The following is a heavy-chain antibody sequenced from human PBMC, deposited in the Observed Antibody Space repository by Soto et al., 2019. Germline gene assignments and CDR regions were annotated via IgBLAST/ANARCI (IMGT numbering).Heavy chain of an antibody. V-gene: IGHV1-18*01. CDR2: ISAYNGNT. D-gene: IGHD2-2*01. CDR3: ASAPLLSAAMFDYGMDV. Sequence: QVQLVQSGAEVKKPGASVKVSCTASGYTFTSYGISWVRQAPGQGREWMGWISAYNGNTNYAQKLQGRVTMTTDTSTSTAYMELRSLRSDDTAVYYCASAPLLSAAMFDYGMDVWGQGTTVTVSS. CDR1: GYTFTSYG. J-gene: IGHJ6*02.